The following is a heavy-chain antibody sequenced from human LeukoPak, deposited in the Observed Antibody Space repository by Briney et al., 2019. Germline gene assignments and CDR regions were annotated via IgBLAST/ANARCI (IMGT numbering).Heavy chain of an antibody. V-gene: IGHV4-34*01. CDR3: ARPNHKDHCSSTSCYRYFDY. Sequence: PSETLSLTCAVYGGSFSGYYWIWIRQPPGKGLEWVGEINHSGGTNYNPSLKSRVTISVDTSKNQFSLKLSSVTAADTAVYYCARPNHKDHCSSTSCYRYFDYWGQGTLVTVSS. J-gene: IGHJ4*02. D-gene: IGHD2-2*02. CDR1: GGSFSGYY. CDR2: INHSGGT.